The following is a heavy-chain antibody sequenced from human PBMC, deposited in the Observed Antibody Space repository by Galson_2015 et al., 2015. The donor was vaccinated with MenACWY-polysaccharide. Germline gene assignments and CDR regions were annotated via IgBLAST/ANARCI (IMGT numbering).Heavy chain of an antibody. CDR3: ASRLAQVGIAGYGYGMDV. J-gene: IGHJ6*02. Sequence: LSLTCTVSGGSISSSNYYWGWIRQSPEKGLEWIGTISYSGSTYYNPSLKSRVTISVDTSKNLFSLKLSSVTAADTAVYYCASRLAQVGIAGYGYGMDVWGQGTTVTVSS. CDR1: GGSISSSNYY. CDR2: ISYSGST. D-gene: IGHD2-15*01. V-gene: IGHV4-39*01.